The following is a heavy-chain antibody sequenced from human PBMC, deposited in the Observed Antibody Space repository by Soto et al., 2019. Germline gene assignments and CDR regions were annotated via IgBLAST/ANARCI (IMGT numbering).Heavy chain of an antibody. V-gene: IGHV3-64D*06. Sequence: AGTLRLSCTVSGFPFSTYNVHWVRNAQAKGLEFVAGISPNETATYYADSAQGRSTISTDNSKNTLYLQMSSLTSDGTSVYYCVKLIDYWGLGTLVTVSS. CDR1: GFPFSTYN. CDR3: VKLIDY. CDR2: ISPNETAT. J-gene: IGHJ4*01.